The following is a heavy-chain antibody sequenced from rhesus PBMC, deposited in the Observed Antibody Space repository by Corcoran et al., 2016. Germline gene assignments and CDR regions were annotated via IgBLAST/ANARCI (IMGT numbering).Heavy chain of an antibody. Sequence: QLQLQESGPGLVKPSETLSVTCAVSGGSISSSYWSWIRQAPGKGLEWIGYIYGSGSSTNYNPALKSQVTLSVDTSKDQLSLKLGSVTTADTAVYYCARDVAAAGTGSPYWGQGVLVTVSS. CDR3: ARDVAAAGTGSPY. J-gene: IGHJ4*01. V-gene: IGHV4-169*02. D-gene: IGHD6-25*01. CDR2: IYGSGSST. CDR1: GGSISSSY.